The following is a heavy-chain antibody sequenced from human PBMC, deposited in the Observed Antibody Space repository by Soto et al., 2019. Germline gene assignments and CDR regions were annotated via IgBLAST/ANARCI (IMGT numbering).Heavy chain of an antibody. CDR1: GFTFSSYA. D-gene: IGHD3-10*01. Sequence: GGSLRLCCAASGFTFSSYAMHWVRQAPGKGLEYVSAISSNGGSTYYANSVKGRFTISRDNSKNTLYLKMNSLRAEDTAVYFCAKTGGSGSYYHPYFAYWGQGTLVTVSS. V-gene: IGHV3-64*01. CDR3: AKTGGSGSYYHPYFAY. CDR2: ISSNGGST. J-gene: IGHJ4*02.